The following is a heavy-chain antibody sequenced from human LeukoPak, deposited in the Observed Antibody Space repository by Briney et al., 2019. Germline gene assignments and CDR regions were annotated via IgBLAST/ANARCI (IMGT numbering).Heavy chain of an antibody. CDR2: IYYSGST. J-gene: IGHJ6*03. V-gene: IGHV4-39*01. Sequence: SETLSLTCTVSGGSISSGGYYWSWIRQPPGKGLEWIGSIYYSGSTYYNPSLKSRVTISVDTSKNQFSLKLSSVTAADTAVYYCARHGYSSSWYASYYYYYYMDVWGKGTTVTVSS. CDR1: GGSISSGGYY. D-gene: IGHD6-13*01. CDR3: ARHGYSSSWYASYYYYYYMDV.